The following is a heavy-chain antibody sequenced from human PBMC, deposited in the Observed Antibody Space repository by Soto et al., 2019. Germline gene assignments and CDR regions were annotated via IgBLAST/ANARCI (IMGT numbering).Heavy chain of an antibody. D-gene: IGHD2-2*01. CDR1: GYTFTSYG. V-gene: IGHV1-18*01. Sequence: ASVKVSCKASGYTFTSYGISWVRQAPGQGLEWMGWISAYNGNTNYAQKLQGRVTMTTDTSTSTAYMKLRSLRSDDTAVYYCARDGYCSSTSCFSYYYYGMDVWGQGTTVTVSS. J-gene: IGHJ6*02. CDR2: ISAYNGNT. CDR3: ARDGYCSSTSCFSYYYYGMDV.